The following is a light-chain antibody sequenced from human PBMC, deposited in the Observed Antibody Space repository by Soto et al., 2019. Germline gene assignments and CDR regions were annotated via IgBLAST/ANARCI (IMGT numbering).Light chain of an antibody. CDR3: QQRNNWPPIT. CDR2: DAS. Sequence: ETVLTQSPATKSFSSGDKAPLSCXXSQSVSSYLAWYQQRPGQAPRLLIYDASNRATGIPARFSGSGSGTDFTLTIDNLEPEDFAIYYCQQRNNWPPITFGQGTRLEIK. V-gene: IGKV3-11*01. CDR1: QSVSSY. J-gene: IGKJ5*01.